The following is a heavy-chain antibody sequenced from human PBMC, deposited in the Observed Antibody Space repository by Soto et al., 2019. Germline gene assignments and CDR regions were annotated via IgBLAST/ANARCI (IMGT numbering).Heavy chain of an antibody. CDR1: GGSISSYY. D-gene: IGHD3-10*01. CDR3: ARDRSYYYGSGKYYYYYYGMDV. J-gene: IGHJ6*02. Sequence: SETLSLTCTVSGGSISSYYWSWIRQPPGKGLEWIGYIYYSGSTNYNPSLKNRVTISVDTSKNQFSLKLSSVTAADTAVYYCARDRSYYYGSGKYYYYYYGMDVWGQGTTVTVS. CDR2: IYYSGST. V-gene: IGHV4-59*01.